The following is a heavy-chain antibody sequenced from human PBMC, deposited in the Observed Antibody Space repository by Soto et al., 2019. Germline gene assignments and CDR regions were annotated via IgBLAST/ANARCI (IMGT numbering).Heavy chain of an antibody. V-gene: IGHV4-39*01. CDR3: ARQTYSSSFYGDLGFFDY. Sequence: QLQLQESGPGLVKPSETLSLTCTVSGGSISSSSYYWGWIRQPPGKGLEWIGSIYYSGSTYYNPSLKSRVTISVDTSKNQFSLKLSSVTAADTAVYYCARQTYSSSFYGDLGFFDYWGQGTLVTVSS. CDR2: IYYSGST. J-gene: IGHJ4*02. D-gene: IGHD6-6*01. CDR1: GGSISSSSYY.